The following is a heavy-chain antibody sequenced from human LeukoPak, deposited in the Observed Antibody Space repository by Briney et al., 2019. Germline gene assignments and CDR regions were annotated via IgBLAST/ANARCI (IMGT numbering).Heavy chain of an antibody. CDR3: ARDLNGPNWFDP. CDR1: GFTFSDYY. CDR2: ISSSGSTI. V-gene: IGHV3-11*01. Sequence: PGGSLRLCCAASGFTFSDYYMSWIRQAPGKRLEWVSYISSSGSTIYYADSVKGRFTISRDNAKNSLYLQMNSLRAEDTAVYYCARDLNGPNWFDPWGRGTLVTVSS. J-gene: IGHJ5*02.